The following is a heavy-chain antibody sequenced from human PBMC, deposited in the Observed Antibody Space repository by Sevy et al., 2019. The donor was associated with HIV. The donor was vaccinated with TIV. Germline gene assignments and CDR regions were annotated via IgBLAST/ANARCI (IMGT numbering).Heavy chain of an antibody. Sequence: SQTLSLTCAISGDSVSSNSAAWNWIRQSPSRGLEWLGRTYYRSKWYNDYAVSVKSRITINPDKSKNQFSLQLNSVTPDDTAVYYCARDLRVLVPAATSGFDYWGQGTLVTVSS. D-gene: IGHD2-2*01. V-gene: IGHV6-1*01. J-gene: IGHJ4*02. CDR1: GDSVSSNSAA. CDR2: TYYRSKWYN. CDR3: ARDLRVLVPAATSGFDY.